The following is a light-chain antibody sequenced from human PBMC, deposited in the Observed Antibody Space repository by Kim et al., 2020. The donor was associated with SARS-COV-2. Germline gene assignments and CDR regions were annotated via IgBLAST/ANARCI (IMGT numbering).Light chain of an antibody. V-gene: IGKV1-9*01. J-gene: IGKJ1*01. CDR1: QAIVNY. CDR2: GAS. Sequence: ASVGDRVTHPCRASQAIVNYLAWYQQDAGKAPKLLIYGASTLQTGVPSRVSGTGSGTEFTPTISSLQPEDFTTYSCQQYNVLPATFGQGTKGDIK. CDR3: QQYNVLPAT.